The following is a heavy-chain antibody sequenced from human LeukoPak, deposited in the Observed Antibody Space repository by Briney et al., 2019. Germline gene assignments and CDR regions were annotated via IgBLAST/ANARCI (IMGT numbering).Heavy chain of an antibody. Sequence: PGGSLRLSCAASGFTFSSYSMNWVRQAPGKGLEWVSYISGSGSTIYYADSVKGRFTISRDNAKNSLYLQMNSLRVEDTAVYFCVGAGYYGMDVWGQGTTVTVSS. D-gene: IGHD3-16*01. CDR1: GFTFSSYS. V-gene: IGHV3-48*04. J-gene: IGHJ6*02. CDR2: ISGSGSTI. CDR3: VGAGYYGMDV.